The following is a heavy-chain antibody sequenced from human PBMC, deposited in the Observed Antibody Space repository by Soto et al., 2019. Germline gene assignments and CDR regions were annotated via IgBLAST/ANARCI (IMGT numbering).Heavy chain of an antibody. CDR3: ARLGPGD. J-gene: IGHJ4*02. D-gene: IGHD7-27*01. CDR2: ISRDGSSS. V-gene: IGHV5-10-1*01. CDR1: GISFDDNA. Sequence: GESLKISCKVSGISFDDNAISWVRQMPGKGLEWMGRISRDGSSSSYSPSFQGHVSIYAERTTNTAYLQWSNLTTSDTAMYYCARLGPGDWGQGTMVTVSS.